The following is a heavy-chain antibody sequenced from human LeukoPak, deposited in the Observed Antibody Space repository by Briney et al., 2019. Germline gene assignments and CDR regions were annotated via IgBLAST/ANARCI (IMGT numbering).Heavy chain of an antibody. D-gene: IGHD6-19*01. Sequence: ASVKVSCKASGYTFTSYDINWVRQATGQGLEWMGWMNPNSGNTGYAQKFQGRVTMTRNTSISTAYMELSSVTAADTAVYYCARSPLVYSSGWYGNYFDYWGQGTLVTVSS. CDR2: MNPNSGNT. CDR1: GYTFTSYD. CDR3: ARSPLVYSSGWYGNYFDY. V-gene: IGHV1-8*01. J-gene: IGHJ4*02.